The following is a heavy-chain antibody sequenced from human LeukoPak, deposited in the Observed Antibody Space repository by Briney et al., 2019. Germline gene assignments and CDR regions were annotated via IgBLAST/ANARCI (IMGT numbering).Heavy chain of an antibody. CDR1: GGSISSYY. V-gene: IGHV4-59*01. CDR3: ARSDVDYDFWSGYDY. CDR2: IYYSGST. D-gene: IGHD3-3*01. J-gene: IGHJ4*03. Sequence: SETLSLTCTVSGGSISSYYWSWIRQPPGKGLEWIGYIYYSGSTNYNPSLKSRVTISVDTSKNQFSLKLSSVTAADTAVYYCARSDVDYDFWSGYDYWGQGTTVTVSS.